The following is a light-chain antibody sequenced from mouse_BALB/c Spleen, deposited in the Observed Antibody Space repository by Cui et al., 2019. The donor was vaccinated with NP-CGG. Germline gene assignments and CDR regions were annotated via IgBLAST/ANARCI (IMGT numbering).Light chain of an antibody. CDR1: TGAATTSNY. J-gene: IGLJ1*01. V-gene: IGLV1*01. Sequence: QAVVTQESALTTSSGETVTLTCCSSTGAATTSNYANWVQEKPDHLFTGHIGDTNNRAPGVPARFSGSLIGDKAALTITGTQTEDEAIYFCALWYSNHWVFGGGTKLTVL. CDR3: ALWYSNHWV. CDR2: DTN.